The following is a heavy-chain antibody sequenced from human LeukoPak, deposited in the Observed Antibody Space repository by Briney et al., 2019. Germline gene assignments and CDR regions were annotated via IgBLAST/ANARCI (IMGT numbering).Heavy chain of an antibody. CDR3: ARVPAAAGTDDAFDI. CDR1: GYTFTSYY. J-gene: IGHJ3*02. V-gene: IGHV1-46*01. D-gene: IGHD6-13*01. Sequence: ASVKVSCKASGYTFTSYYMHWARQAPGQGLEWMGIINPSGGSTSYAQKFQGRVTMTRDTSTSAVYMELCSLRSEDTAVYYCARVPAAAGTDDAFDIWGQGTMVTVSS. CDR2: INPSGGST.